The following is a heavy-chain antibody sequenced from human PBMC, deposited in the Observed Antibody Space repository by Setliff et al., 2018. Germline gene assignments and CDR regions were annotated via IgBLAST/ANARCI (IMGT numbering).Heavy chain of an antibody. Sequence: PSETLSLTCTVSGDSITSGSDYWSWIRQPAXEXXEXIGXXXXXXTTVYNXXLKGRVTISADTSTNHFSLKLTSVTAADTAVYYCARDNTIVGATDYWGQGALVTVSS. CDR2: XXXXXTT. J-gene: IGHJ4*02. V-gene: IGHV4-61*02. CDR3: ARDNTIVGATDY. D-gene: IGHD1-26*01. CDR1: GDSITSGSDY.